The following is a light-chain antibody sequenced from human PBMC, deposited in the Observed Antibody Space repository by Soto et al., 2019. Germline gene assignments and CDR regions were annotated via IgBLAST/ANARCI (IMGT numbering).Light chain of an antibody. J-gene: IGLJ1*01. CDR3: SSYAGSNNFV. Sequence: QSVLTQPPSASGSPGQSVTISCTGTSSDVGGYDYVSWYQQHPGKAPKLMIYEVTKRPSGFPDRFSGSTSGNTASLTVSGLQAEDEADYYCSSYAGSNNFVFGTGSKVTVL. CDR2: EVT. CDR1: SSDVGGYDY. V-gene: IGLV2-8*01.